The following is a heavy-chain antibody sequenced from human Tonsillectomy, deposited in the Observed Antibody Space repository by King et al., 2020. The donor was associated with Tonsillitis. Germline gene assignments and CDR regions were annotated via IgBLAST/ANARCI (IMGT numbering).Heavy chain of an antibody. V-gene: IGHV4-34*01. CDR2: FNHSGST. CDR3: AGDTYYYDISGYYPHYGMDV. CDR1: GGSFSGYH. J-gene: IGHJ6*02. Sequence: VQLQQWGAGLLKPSETLSLTCAVYGGSFSGYHWSWIRQPPGKALEWIGEFNHSGSTNYNPSLKSRVTISLDTSKNQFSLKLSSVTAADTAVYYCAGDTYYYDISGYYPHYGMDVWGHGTTVTVSS. D-gene: IGHD3-22*01.